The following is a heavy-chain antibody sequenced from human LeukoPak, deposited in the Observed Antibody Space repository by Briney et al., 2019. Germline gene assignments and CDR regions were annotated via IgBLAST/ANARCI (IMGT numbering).Heavy chain of an antibody. V-gene: IGHV2-70*04. CDR1: GFSLSTSGMR. J-gene: IGHJ4*02. Sequence: SGPALVKPTQTLTLTCTFSGFSLSTSGMRVSWIRQPPGKALEWLARIDWDDDKFYSTSLKTRLTISKDTSKNQVVLTMTKMDPVDTATYYCARMNTAMGRSYFDYWGQGTLVTVSS. CDR2: IDWDDDK. CDR3: ARMNTAMGRSYFDY. D-gene: IGHD5-18*01.